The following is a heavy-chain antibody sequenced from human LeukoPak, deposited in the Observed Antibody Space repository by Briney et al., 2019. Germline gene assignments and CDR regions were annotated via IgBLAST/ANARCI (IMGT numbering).Heavy chain of an antibody. Sequence: RGGSLRLSCAASGFTFSSYALHWVRQAPGKGLEWVAVISYDGSNKYYADSVKGRFTISRDNSKNTLYLQMNSLRAEDTAVYYCARDRDYGDYVPHLDYWGQGTLVTVSS. CDR2: ISYDGSNK. V-gene: IGHV3-30-3*01. D-gene: IGHD4-17*01. J-gene: IGHJ4*02. CDR1: GFTFSSYA. CDR3: ARDRDYGDYVPHLDY.